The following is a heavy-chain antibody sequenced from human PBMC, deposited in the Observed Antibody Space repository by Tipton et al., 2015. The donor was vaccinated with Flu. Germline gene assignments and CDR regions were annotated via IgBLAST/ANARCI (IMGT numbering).Heavy chain of an antibody. V-gene: IGHV4-39*07. J-gene: IGHJ6*02. Sequence: TLPLTCTVSGGSISSSSYYWGWIRQPPGKGLEWIGSIYYSGSTYYNPSLKSRVTISVDTSKNQFSLKLSSVTAADTAVYYCARETVAVRGVTHYYYYGMDVWGQGTTVTVSS. D-gene: IGHD3-10*01. CDR2: IYYSGST. CDR1: GGSISSSSYY. CDR3: ARETVAVRGVTHYYYYGMDV.